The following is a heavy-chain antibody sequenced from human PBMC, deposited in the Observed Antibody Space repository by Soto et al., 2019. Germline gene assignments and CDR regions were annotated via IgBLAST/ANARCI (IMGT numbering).Heavy chain of an antibody. D-gene: IGHD5-12*01. J-gene: IGHJ3*02. CDR3: ARTLSGYDYPGQTVPYFDI. CDR2: IYSGGST. Sequence: GGSLRLSCAASGFTVSSNYMSWVRQAPGKGLEWVSVIYSGGSTYYADSVKGRFTISRHNSKNTLYLQMNSLRAEDTAVYYCARTLSGYDYPGQTVPYFDIWGQGTMVTVSS. CDR1: GFTVSSNY. V-gene: IGHV3-53*04.